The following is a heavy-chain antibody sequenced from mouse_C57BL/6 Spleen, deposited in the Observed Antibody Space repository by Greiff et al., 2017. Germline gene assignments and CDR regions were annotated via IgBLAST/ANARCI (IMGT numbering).Heavy chain of an antibody. CDR1: GFTFSDYG. V-gene: IGHV5-17*01. CDR3: ASALPYAIDY. Sequence: EVHLVESGGGLVKPGGSLKLSCAASGFTFSDYGMHWVRQAPEKGLEWVAYISSGSSTIYYADTVKGRFTISRDKAKNTLFLQMTRLRSEDTAMYYCASALPYAIDYWGQGTSVTGSS. J-gene: IGHJ4*01. CDR2: ISSGSSTI.